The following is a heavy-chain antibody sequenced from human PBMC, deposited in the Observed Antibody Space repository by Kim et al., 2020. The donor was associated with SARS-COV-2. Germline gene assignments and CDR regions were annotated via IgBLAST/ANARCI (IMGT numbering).Heavy chain of an antibody. CDR3: ARGITMVRGAHLLLYGMDV. CDR2: IYYSGST. CDR1: GGSISSYY. Sequence: SETLSLTCTVSGGSISSYYWSWIRQPPGKGLEWIGYIYYSGSTNYNPSLKSLVTISVDTSKNQFSLKLSSVTAADTAVYYCARGITMVRGAHLLLYGMDVWGQGTTVTVSS. D-gene: IGHD3-10*01. V-gene: IGHV4-59*08. J-gene: IGHJ6*02.